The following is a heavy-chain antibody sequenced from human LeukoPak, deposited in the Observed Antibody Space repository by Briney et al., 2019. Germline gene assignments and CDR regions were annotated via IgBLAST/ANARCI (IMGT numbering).Heavy chain of an antibody. CDR2: IRYDGNNK. CDR1: GFTFSSSG. J-gene: IGHJ4*02. CDR3: AKDRVLLWFGELLWEYFDY. Sequence: PGGSLRLSCAASGFTFSSSGMHWVRQAPGKGLEWVVFIRYDGNNKYYADSVKGRFTISRDNSKDTLYLQMNSLRAEDTAVYYCAKDRVLLWFGELLWEYFDYWGQGTLVTVSS. V-gene: IGHV3-30*02. D-gene: IGHD3-10*01.